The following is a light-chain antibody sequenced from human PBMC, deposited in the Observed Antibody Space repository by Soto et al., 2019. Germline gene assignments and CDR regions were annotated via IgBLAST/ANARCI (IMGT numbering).Light chain of an antibody. Sequence: DIVMTQSPDSLAVSLGERATSNCKSSQRVLNSSNNKNYLVWYQQKPGQPPKALIYWAAIREAGVPDRFSGSWSGTDFNLASSSLQAEDVVVYSWQQYYSAPLPFGGGTKVEIK. CDR3: QQYYSAPLP. V-gene: IGKV4-1*01. CDR1: QRVLNSSNNKNY. CDR2: WAA. J-gene: IGKJ4*01.